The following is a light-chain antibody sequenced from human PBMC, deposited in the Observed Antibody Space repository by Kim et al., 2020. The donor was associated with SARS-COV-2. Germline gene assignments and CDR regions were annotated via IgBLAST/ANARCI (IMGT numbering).Light chain of an antibody. Sequence: SPGERATLSCRASQSVSSSYLAWYQQKPGQAPRLLSYGASSRATGIPDRFSGSGSGTDITLTISRLEPEDFAVYYCQQYGSSPWTFGQGTKVDIK. J-gene: IGKJ1*01. CDR1: QSVSSSY. V-gene: IGKV3-20*01. CDR2: GAS. CDR3: QQYGSSPWT.